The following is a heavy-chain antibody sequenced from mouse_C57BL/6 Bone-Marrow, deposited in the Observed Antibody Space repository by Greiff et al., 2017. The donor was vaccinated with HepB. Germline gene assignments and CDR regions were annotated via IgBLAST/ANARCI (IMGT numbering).Heavy chain of an antibody. CDR2: IDPSDSYT. J-gene: IGHJ4*01. Sequence: QVQLQQPGAELVKPGASVKLSCKASGYTFTSYWMQWVKQRPGQGLEWIGEIDPSDSYTNYNQKFKGKATLTVDTSSSTAYMQLSSLTSEASAVYYCARFPTVVAYYYAMDYWGQGTSVTVSS. V-gene: IGHV1-50*01. D-gene: IGHD1-1*01. CDR3: ARFPTVVAYYYAMDY. CDR1: GYTFTSYW.